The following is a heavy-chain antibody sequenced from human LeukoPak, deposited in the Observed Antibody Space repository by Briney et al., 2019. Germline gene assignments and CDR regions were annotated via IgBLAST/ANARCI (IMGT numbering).Heavy chain of an antibody. D-gene: IGHD3-3*01. Sequence: SETLSLTCTVSGGSIRSYYWSWVRQPPGKGLEWIGYIYHSGSTNYNPSLKSRVNLSVDMAKNQISLKMSSVTAADTAVYYCARSRVWSDYWGYFDYWGQGILVTVSS. V-gene: IGHV4-59*01. CDR2: IYHSGST. J-gene: IGHJ4*02. CDR3: ARSRVWSDYWGYFDY. CDR1: GGSIRSYY.